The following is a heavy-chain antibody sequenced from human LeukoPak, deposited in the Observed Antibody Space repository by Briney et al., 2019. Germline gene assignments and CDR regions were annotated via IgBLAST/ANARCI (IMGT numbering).Heavy chain of an antibody. J-gene: IGHJ4*02. D-gene: IGHD5-18*01. Sequence: SETLSLTCDVSGVSINTCCYYWTWIRQPPGKGLEWIGYKYYSGSTRYNSSLRSRLTISLDSSKNQFSLRLTSVTAADMAVYYCARGRSYGFDFDSWGPGTLVIVSS. CDR2: KYYSGST. CDR1: GVSINTCCYY. CDR3: ARGRSYGFDFDS. V-gene: IGHV4-61*01.